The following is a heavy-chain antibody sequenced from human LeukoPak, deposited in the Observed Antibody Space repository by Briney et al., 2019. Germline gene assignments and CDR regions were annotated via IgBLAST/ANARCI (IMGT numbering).Heavy chain of an antibody. Sequence: GGSLRLSCAASGFTFSSYGMHWVRQAPGKGLEWVAFIRYDGSNKYYADSVKGRFTISRDNSKNSPYLQMNSLRAEDTAVYYCARIGLRGKLPDVWGKGTTVTVSS. V-gene: IGHV3-30*02. CDR3: ARIGLRGKLPDV. CDR1: GFTFSSYG. CDR2: IRYDGSNK. J-gene: IGHJ6*04. D-gene: IGHD1-7*01.